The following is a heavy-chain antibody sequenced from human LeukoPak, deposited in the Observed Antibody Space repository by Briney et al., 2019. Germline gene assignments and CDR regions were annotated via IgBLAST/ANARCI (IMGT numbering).Heavy chain of an antibody. CDR3: ARGRGGSYHY. Sequence: GGSLRLSCAASGFTFSNDWMHWVRQAPGKGLVWVSRINTDGSTTTYADSVKGRFTISRDNAMNTLYLQMNSLRVEDTAVYYCARGRGGSYHYWGQGTLVTVSS. CDR1: GFTFSNDW. CDR2: INTDGSTT. V-gene: IGHV3-74*01. J-gene: IGHJ4*02. D-gene: IGHD1-26*01.